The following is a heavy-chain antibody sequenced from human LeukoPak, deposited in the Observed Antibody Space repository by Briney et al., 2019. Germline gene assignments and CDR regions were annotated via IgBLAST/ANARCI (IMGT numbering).Heavy chain of an antibody. D-gene: IGHD6-13*01. CDR3: ARGPAAVMED. CDR2: INGGSGATI. Sequence: GGSLRLSCVASGFTFRSYSMNWVRQAPGKGLEWLSFINGGSGATIYYADSVKGRFTISRDNAKNSLYLQMNSLRDEDSAVYYCARGPAAVMEDWGQGTLVTVSS. CDR1: GFTFRSYS. J-gene: IGHJ4*02. V-gene: IGHV3-48*02.